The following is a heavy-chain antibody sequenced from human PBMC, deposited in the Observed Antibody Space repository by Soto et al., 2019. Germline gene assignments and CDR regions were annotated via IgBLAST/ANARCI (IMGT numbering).Heavy chain of an antibody. J-gene: IGHJ4*02. CDR2: VSIGGST. D-gene: IGHD2-15*01. CDR3: AKRRGAGGHFDY. Sequence: GGSLRLSCAASGLTFSSYAMGWVRQGPGKGLEWVAVVSIGGSTHYADSVRGRFTISRDNSKNTLSLQMNSMTAEDTAVYFCAKRRGAGGHFDYWGQGALVTASS. V-gene: IGHV3-23*01. CDR1: GLTFSSYA.